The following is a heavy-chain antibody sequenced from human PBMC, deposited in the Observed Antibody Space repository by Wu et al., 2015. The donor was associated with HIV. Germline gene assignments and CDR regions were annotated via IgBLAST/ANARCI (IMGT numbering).Heavy chain of an antibody. V-gene: IGHV1-18*01. CDR3: ARVGCSSISCWYYFDY. J-gene: IGHJ4*02. CDR1: GYTFTSYG. Sequence: QVQLVQSGAEVKKPGASVKVSCKASGYTFTSYGISWVRQAPGQGLEWMGWISTYNGNRNYVQKFQGRVTMTTDTSTNTAYMELRSLRSDDTAIYYCARVGCSSISCWYYFDYWGQGTLVTVSS. CDR2: ISTYNGNR. D-gene: IGHD2-2*01.